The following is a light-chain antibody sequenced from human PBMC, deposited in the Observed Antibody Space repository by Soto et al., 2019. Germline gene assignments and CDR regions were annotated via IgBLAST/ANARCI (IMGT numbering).Light chain of an antibody. J-gene: IGLJ1*01. CDR2: EVS. CDR1: STDVGDSNH. Sequence: QSALTQPASVSGSPGQSITISCTGTSTDVGDSNHVSWYQHHPGKAPKLIIYEVSYRPSGVSNRFSGSKSAYTASLTISGLQAADEADYYCNSQTTSGIRVFGTGTKVTV. V-gene: IGLV2-14*01. CDR3: NSQTTSGIRV.